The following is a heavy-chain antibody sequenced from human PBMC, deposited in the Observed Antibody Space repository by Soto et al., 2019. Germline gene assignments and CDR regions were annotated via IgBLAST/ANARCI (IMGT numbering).Heavy chain of an antibody. CDR2: ISWNSGSI. V-gene: IGHV3-9*01. J-gene: IGHJ6*02. Sequence: GGSLRLSCAASGFTFDDYAMHWVRQAPGKGLEWVSGISWNSGSIGYADSVKGRFTISRDNAKNSLYLQMNSLRAEDTALYYCAKDMTPSTVVYYYYGMDVWGQGTTVTVSS. CDR1: GFTFDDYA. D-gene: IGHD4-17*01. CDR3: AKDMTPSTVVYYYYGMDV.